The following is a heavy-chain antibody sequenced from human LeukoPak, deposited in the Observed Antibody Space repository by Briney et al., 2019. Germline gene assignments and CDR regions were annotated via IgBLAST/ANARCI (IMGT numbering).Heavy chain of an antibody. CDR3: AREGASNYYFDY. V-gene: IGHV4-38-2*02. CDR1: GYSISSGYY. D-gene: IGHD1-1*01. CDR2: IYHSGST. J-gene: IGHJ4*02. Sequence: PSETLSLTCTVSGYSISSGYYWGWIRQPPGKGLERIGTIYHSGSTYYNPSLKSRVTISVDTSKNQFSLKLSSVTAADTAVYYCAREGASNYYFDYWGQGTLVTVSS.